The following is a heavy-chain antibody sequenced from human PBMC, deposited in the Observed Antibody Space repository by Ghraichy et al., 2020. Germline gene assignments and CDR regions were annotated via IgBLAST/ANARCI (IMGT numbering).Heavy chain of an antibody. V-gene: IGHV3-23*01. CDR1: GFTFSSYA. D-gene: IGHD2-21*02. CDR3: AKVVVTAIEYFQH. Sequence: GGSLRLSCAASGFTFSSYAMSWVRQAPGKGLEWVSAISGGGDGTYYADSVKGRFTISRDNSKNTLYLQMNSLRAEDTALYYCAKVVVTAIEYFQHWGQGTLVTVSS. J-gene: IGHJ1*01. CDR2: ISGGGDGT.